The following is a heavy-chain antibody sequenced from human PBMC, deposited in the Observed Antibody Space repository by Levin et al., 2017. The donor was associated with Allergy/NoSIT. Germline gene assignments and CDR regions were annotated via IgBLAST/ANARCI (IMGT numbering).Heavy chain of an antibody. CDR1: GGSISGSSYY. V-gene: IGHV4-39*01. CDR3: ASRTYRD. CDR2: VYHSGQT. D-gene: IGHD3-16*02. Sequence: GSLRLSCTVSGGSISGSSYYWGWIRQPPGKGLEWIGSVYHSGQTYYNPSLRSRVTISADTSNNQFFLRLSSVTAADTAVYYCASRTYRDWGQGTLVTVSS. J-gene: IGHJ4*02.